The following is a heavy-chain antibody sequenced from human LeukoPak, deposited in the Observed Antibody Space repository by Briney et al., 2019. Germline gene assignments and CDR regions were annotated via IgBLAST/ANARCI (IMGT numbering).Heavy chain of an antibody. V-gene: IGHV3-48*03. J-gene: IGHJ6*03. Sequence: GGSLRLSCAASGFTFSSYEMNWVRQAPGKGLEGVSYISSSGTTIYYADSVKGRFTISRDNAKNSLYLQMNSLRAEDTAVYYCARQVTIFGVLTMDVWGKGTTVTVSS. CDR1: GFTFSSYE. CDR3: ARQVTIFGVLTMDV. D-gene: IGHD3-3*01. CDR2: ISSSGTTI.